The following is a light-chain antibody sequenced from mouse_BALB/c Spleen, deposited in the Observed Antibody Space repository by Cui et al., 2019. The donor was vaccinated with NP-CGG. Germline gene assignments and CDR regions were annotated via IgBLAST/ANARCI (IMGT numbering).Light chain of an antibody. Sequence: QAVVPQESALTTSPGETVTLTYRSSTGAVTTSNNANWVQEKPDHLFPVLIGGTNNRAPGVPARFSGSLIGDKSALTITGPQTEDEAIYFCALWYSNHWLFGGGTKLPVL. CDR2: GTN. CDR1: TGAVTTSNN. V-gene: IGLV1*01. J-gene: IGLJ1*01. CDR3: ALWYSNHWL.